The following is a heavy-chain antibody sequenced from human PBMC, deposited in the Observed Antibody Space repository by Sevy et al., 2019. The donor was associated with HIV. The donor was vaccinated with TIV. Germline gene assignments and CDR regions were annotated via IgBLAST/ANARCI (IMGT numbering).Heavy chain of an antibody. CDR1: GFTFSRYS. CDR2: IGSTGPTI. Sequence: GGSLRLSCVASGFTFSRYSMNWVRQAPGKGLEWVSNIGSTGPTIYYADSVKGRFTISRDNAKNSLYLQMTSLREEDTAVYYCARPGSGEFEFDSWGQGTLVTVSS. J-gene: IGHJ4*02. CDR3: ARPGSGEFEFDS. V-gene: IGHV3-48*02. D-gene: IGHD6-19*01.